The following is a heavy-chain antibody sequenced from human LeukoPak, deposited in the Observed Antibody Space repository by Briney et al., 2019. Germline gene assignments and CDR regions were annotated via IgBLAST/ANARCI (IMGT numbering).Heavy chain of an antibody. CDR2: IYYSGST. J-gene: IGHJ4*02. V-gene: IGHV4-59*11. D-gene: IGHD1-20*01. CDR1: GGSISSHY. CDR3: ARNSWNDAPDY. Sequence: SETLSLTCTVSGGSISSHYWSWIRQPPGKGLEWIGYIYYSGSTNYNPSLKSRVTISADTSKNQFSLKLSSVTAADTAVYYCARNSWNDAPDYWGQGTLVTVSS.